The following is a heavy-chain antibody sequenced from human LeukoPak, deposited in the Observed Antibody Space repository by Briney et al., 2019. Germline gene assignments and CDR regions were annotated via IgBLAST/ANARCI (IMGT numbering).Heavy chain of an antibody. J-gene: IGHJ5*02. CDR1: GGTFSSHA. CDR3: ARGATYYDILTGFGWFDP. Sequence: SVKVSCKASGGTFSSHAISWVRQAPGQGLEWMGGIIPIFGTANYAQKFQGGVTITTDESTSTAYMELSSLRSEDTAVYYCARGATYYDILTGFGWFDPWGQGTLVTVSS. D-gene: IGHD3-9*01. CDR2: IIPIFGTA. V-gene: IGHV1-69*05.